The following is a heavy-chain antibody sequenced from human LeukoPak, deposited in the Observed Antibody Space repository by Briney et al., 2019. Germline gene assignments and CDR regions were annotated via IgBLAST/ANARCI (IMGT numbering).Heavy chain of an antibody. CDR3: ARDKYWFDP. V-gene: IGHV3-69-1*02. J-gene: IGHJ5*02. CDR1: GFTFSTFI. D-gene: IGHD6-6*01. Sequence: PGGSLRLSCAASGFTFSTFIMNWVRQSPGKGLEWVSSISAVGSVYYADSVKGRFTVSRDNGKSSLYLQINSLRVEDTAVYYCARDKYWFDPWGQGTLVTVSS. CDR2: ISAVGSV.